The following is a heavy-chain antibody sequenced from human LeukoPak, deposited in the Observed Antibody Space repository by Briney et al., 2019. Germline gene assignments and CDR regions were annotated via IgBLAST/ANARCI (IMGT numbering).Heavy chain of an antibody. CDR1: GYTFTGYY. Sequence: ASVKASCKASGYTFTGYYMHWVRQAPGQGLEWMGWINPNSGGTNYAQKFQGRVTMTRDTSISTAYMELSRLRSDDTAVYYCARDGGGSTMVRGVIYAFDIWGQGTMVTVSS. D-gene: IGHD3-10*01. CDR3: ARDGGGSTMVRGVIYAFDI. J-gene: IGHJ3*02. CDR2: INPNSGGT. V-gene: IGHV1-2*02.